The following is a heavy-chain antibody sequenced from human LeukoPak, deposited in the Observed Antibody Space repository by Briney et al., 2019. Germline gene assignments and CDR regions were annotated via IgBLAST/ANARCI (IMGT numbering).Heavy chain of an antibody. Sequence: GGSLRLSCAASGFTFSSYAMTWVRQAPGKGLEWVSTISHSGGDTYYADSVKGRFTLSRDNSKNTLYLQMNSVRAEDTALYYCAKDLSLYTSSASTFDSWGQGTLVTVSS. D-gene: IGHD6-6*01. CDR3: AKDLSLYTSSASTFDS. V-gene: IGHV3-23*01. J-gene: IGHJ4*02. CDR1: GFTFSSYA. CDR2: ISHSGGDT.